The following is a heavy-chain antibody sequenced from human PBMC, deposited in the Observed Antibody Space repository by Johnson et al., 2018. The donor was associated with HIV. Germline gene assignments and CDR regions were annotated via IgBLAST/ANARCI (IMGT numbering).Heavy chain of an antibody. D-gene: IGHD6-19*01. V-gene: IGHV3-74*02. CDR2: IISDVSSA. CDR3: VRGGAVAPSSGFDI. CDR1: GFSFSPYW. Sequence: VQLVESGGGGVQPGRSLRLSCAASGFSFSPYWMHWVRQAPGQGLVWVSRIISDVSSAIYTDSVTGRFTISRDNTKNTLYLQMNIVRDEDTAVYYCVRGGAVAPSSGFDIWGQGTKVTVSS. J-gene: IGHJ3*02.